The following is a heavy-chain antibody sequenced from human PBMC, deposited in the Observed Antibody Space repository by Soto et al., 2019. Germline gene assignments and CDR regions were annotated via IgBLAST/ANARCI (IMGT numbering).Heavy chain of an antibody. CDR1: GGTFSSYA. CDR3: ARAQLGLELLDHDAFDI. Sequence: SVKVSCKASGGTFSSYAISWVRQAPGQGLEWMGGIIPIFGTANYAQKFQGRVTITADESTSTAYMELSSLRSEDTAVYYCARAQLGLELLDHDAFDIWGQGTMVTVSS. J-gene: IGHJ3*02. D-gene: IGHD1-7*01. CDR2: IIPIFGTA. V-gene: IGHV1-69*13.